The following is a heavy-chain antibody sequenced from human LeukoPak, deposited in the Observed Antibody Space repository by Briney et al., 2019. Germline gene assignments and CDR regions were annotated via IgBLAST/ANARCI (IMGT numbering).Heavy chain of an antibody. Sequence: SVKVSCKAFGYTFTSYYMHWVRQAPGQGLEWMGGIIPIFGTANYAQKFQGRVTITADESTSTAYMELSSLRSEDTAVYYCARGGSGWYGRYFDYWGQGTLVTVSS. V-gene: IGHV1-69*13. CDR2: IIPIFGTA. D-gene: IGHD6-19*01. CDR1: GYTFTSYY. CDR3: ARGGSGWYGRYFDY. J-gene: IGHJ4*02.